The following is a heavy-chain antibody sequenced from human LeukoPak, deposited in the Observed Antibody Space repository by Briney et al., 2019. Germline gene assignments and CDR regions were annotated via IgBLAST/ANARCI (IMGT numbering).Heavy chain of an antibody. CDR2: MYYSGSA. CDR1: GGSITDYY. Sequence: SETLSLTCTVSGGSITDYYWSWIRHSLGKGLEWIGYMYYSGSAYYGPSLKTRVTISVDTSKNQFSLKLTSVTAADTAVYYCARSTFSSNWNLWGQGTLVTVSS. V-gene: IGHV4-59*08. D-gene: IGHD6-13*01. CDR3: ARSTFSSNWNL. J-gene: IGHJ4*02.